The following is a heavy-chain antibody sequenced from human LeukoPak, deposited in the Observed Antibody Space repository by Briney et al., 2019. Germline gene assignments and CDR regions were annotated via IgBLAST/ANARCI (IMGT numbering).Heavy chain of an antibody. V-gene: IGHV1-8*03. J-gene: IGHJ5*02. CDR2: MNPNSGNT. CDR3: ARVPKISSGYYYMWFDP. Sequence: GASVKVSCKASGYTFTSYDINWVRQATGQGLEWMGWMNPNSGNTGYAQKFQGRVTITRNTSISTAYMELSSLRSEDTAVYYCARVPKISSGYYYMWFDPWGQGTLVTVSS. D-gene: IGHD3-22*01. CDR1: GYTFTSYD.